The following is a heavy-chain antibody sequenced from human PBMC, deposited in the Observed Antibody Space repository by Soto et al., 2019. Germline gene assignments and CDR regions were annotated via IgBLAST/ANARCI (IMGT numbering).Heavy chain of an antibody. CDR1: GVTFSSYW. CDR3: TRVHYGSGSYPPRSSSSRHPRDC. J-gene: IGHJ4*02. V-gene: IGHV3-7*04. D-gene: IGHD3-10*01. CDR2: INQNGSEK. Sequence: GESLKISCAAAGVTFSSYWMTWVRQAPGKGLEWVANINQNGSEKYYADSVKGRFTICRDNAKNSLYLQMNSRRAEDTAVYYCTRVHYGSGSYPPRSSSSRHPRDCWGQGTLVTVST.